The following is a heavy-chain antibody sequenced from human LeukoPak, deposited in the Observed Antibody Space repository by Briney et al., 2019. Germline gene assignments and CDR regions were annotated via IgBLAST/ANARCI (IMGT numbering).Heavy chain of an antibody. CDR3: ARSWGSEFDY. V-gene: IGHV3-48*01. D-gene: IGHD3-16*01. J-gene: IGHJ4*02. CDR1: GFNFSSYS. Sequence: PGGSLRLSCAASGFNFSSYSMNSVRQAPRKGLEWVSYISSSSSTIYYADSVKGRFTISRDNAKNSLYLQMNSLRAEDTAVYYCARSWGSEFDYWGQGTLVTVSS. CDR2: ISSSSSTI.